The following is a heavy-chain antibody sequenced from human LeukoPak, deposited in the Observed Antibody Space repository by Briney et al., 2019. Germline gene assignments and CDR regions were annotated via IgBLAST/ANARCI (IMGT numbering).Heavy chain of an antibody. CDR3: ARVPISTSARGYFDY. J-gene: IGHJ4*02. CDR1: GGSVSSGGYY. CDR2: IYYSGST. Sequence: SETLSLTCTVSGGSVSSGGYYWSWIRQPPGKGLVWIGYIYYSGSTTYNPSLNSRVTISVDTSKNKFYLKLSSVTAADTAVYYCARVPISTSARGYFDYWGQGTLVTVSS. V-gene: IGHV4-61*08. D-gene: IGHD3-10*01.